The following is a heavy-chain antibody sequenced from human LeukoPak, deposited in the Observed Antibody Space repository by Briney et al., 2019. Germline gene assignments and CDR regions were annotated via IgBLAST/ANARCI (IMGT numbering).Heavy chain of an antibody. D-gene: IGHD2-2*01. CDR3: ARELALISRDLPDDAFDI. Sequence: GGSLRLSCAASGFTFSSYSMNWVRQAPGKGLEWVSSISSSSSYIYYADSVKGRFTISRDNAKNSLYLQMNSLRAEDTAVYYCARELALISRDLPDDAFDIWGQGTMVTVSS. J-gene: IGHJ3*02. CDR2: ISSSSSYI. CDR1: GFTFSSYS. V-gene: IGHV3-21*04.